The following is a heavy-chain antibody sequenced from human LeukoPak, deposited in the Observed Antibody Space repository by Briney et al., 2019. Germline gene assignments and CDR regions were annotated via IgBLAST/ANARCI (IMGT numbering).Heavy chain of an antibody. Sequence: SETLSLTCTVSGGSISSHYWSWIRQPPGKGLEWIGYIYYSGSTNYNPSLKSRVTISVDTSKNQFSLKLSSVTAADTAVYYCAMGLGYCSSTSCHQLTFDYWGQGTLVTVSS. V-gene: IGHV4-59*11. CDR2: IYYSGST. J-gene: IGHJ4*02. CDR1: GGSISSHY. D-gene: IGHD2-2*01. CDR3: AMGLGYCSSTSCHQLTFDY.